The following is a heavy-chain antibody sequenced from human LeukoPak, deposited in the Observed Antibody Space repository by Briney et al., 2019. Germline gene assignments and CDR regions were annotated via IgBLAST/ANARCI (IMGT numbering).Heavy chain of an antibody. Sequence: PGGSLRLSCAASGFTFSNAWMSWVRQAPGKGLEWVGRIKSKTDGGTTDYAAPVKGRFTISRDDSKNTLYLQMNSLKTEDTAVYYCTTRSGYYISIYYYYYMDVWGKGTTVTVSS. J-gene: IGHJ6*03. V-gene: IGHV3-15*01. CDR1: GFTFSNAW. CDR3: TTRSGYYISIYYYYYMDV. CDR2: IKSKTDGGTT. D-gene: IGHD3-3*01.